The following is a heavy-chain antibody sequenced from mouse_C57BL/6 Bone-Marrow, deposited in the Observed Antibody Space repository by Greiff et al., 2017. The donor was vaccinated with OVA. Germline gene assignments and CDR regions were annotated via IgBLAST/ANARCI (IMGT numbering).Heavy chain of an antibody. CDR2: IYPRSGNT. Sequence: QVQLKESGAELARPGASVKLSCKASGYTFTSYGISWVKQRTGQGLEWIGEIYPRSGNTYYNEKFKGKATLTADKSSSTAYMELRSLTSEDSAVYFCARRGYYDHYAMDYWGQGTSVTVSS. CDR3: ARRGYYDHYAMDY. D-gene: IGHD2-4*01. V-gene: IGHV1-81*01. J-gene: IGHJ4*01. CDR1: GYTFTSYG.